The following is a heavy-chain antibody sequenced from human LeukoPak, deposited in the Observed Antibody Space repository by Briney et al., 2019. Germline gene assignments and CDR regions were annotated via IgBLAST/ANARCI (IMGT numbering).Heavy chain of an antibody. V-gene: IGHV1-18*01. Sequence: GASVKVSCKSSGYSFTAYVISWVRQAPGQGLEWMGWISTYNPNTDYAQKFQGRVTMTTDTSTSTVYMELRSLRSDDTAVYCCARSPARGYDILTNYNDYWGQGTLVTVSS. CDR3: ARSPARGYDILTNYNDY. CDR2: ISTYNPNT. CDR1: GYSFTAYV. J-gene: IGHJ4*02. D-gene: IGHD3-9*01.